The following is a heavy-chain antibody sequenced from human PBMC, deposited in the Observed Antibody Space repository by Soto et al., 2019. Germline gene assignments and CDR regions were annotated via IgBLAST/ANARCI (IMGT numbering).Heavy chain of an antibody. CDR1: GGSISSGDYY. D-gene: IGHD2-2*01. V-gene: IGHV4-39*01. CDR3: ARLGCSSTSCYVLPYYYYYMDV. CDR2: IYYSGST. Sequence: PSETLSLTCAVSGGSISSGDYYWGWIRQPPGKGLEWIGSIYYSGSTFYNPSLKSRVTISVDTSKNQFSLKLSSVTAADTAVYYCARLGCSSTSCYVLPYYYYYMDVWGKGTTVTVSS. J-gene: IGHJ6*03.